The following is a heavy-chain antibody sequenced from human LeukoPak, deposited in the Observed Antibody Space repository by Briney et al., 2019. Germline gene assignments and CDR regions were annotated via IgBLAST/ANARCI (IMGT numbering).Heavy chain of an antibody. V-gene: IGHV1-18*01. CDR3: ARVVGSGSYYYYYYMDV. J-gene: IGHJ6*03. D-gene: IGHD3-10*01. Sequence: GASVKVSCKASGYTFTSYGISWVRQAPGQGREWMGWISAYNGNTNYAQKLQGRVTMTTDTSTRTAYMELRSLRSDDTAVYYCARVVGSGSYYYYYYMDVWGKGTTVTVSS. CDR1: GYTFTSYG. CDR2: ISAYNGNT.